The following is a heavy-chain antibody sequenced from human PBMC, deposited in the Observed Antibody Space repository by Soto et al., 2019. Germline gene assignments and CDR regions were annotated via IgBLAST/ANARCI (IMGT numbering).Heavy chain of an antibody. CDR2: ISTNGDST. J-gene: IGHJ4*02. V-gene: IGHV3-64*01. CDR1: GFTFGSYP. CDR3: AREGMSRPRWVFDY. Sequence: EVQLVESGGGLVQPGGSLRLSCAASGFTFGSYPMHWVRQAPGKGLEYVSAISTNGDSTFYANSVKGRFTISRDNSKNTLYLQMGSLIADDMGVYYCAREGMSRPRWVFDYWGQGTLVTASS. D-gene: IGHD6-13*01.